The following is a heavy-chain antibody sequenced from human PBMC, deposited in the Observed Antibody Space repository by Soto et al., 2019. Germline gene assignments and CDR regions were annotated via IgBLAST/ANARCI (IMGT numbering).Heavy chain of an antibody. CDR3: ASGRLQLPLFDN. V-gene: IGHV1-3*01. CDR2: IIAGNGNT. J-gene: IGHJ4*02. D-gene: IGHD6-25*01. Sequence: QVQLVQSGAEVKKPGASVKLSCKAPRSPFTSDALHWVRQAPGQRLEWMGWIIAGNGNTKYSQRFQGRVTITRDTSASTAYMDLSSLRSEDTAVYYCASGRLQLPLFDNWGQGTLVPVSS. CDR1: RSPFTSDA.